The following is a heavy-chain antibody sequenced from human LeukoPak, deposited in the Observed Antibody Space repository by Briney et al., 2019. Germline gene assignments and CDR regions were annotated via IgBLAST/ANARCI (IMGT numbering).Heavy chain of an antibody. CDR2: IYYSGST. Sequence: PSETLSLTCTVSGGSISSYYWSWIRQPPGKRLEWIGYIYYSGSTNYNPSLKSRVTISVDTSKNQFSLKLSSVTAADTAVYYCARQYYDILTGYYTLDYWGQGTLVTVSS. V-gene: IGHV4-59*08. J-gene: IGHJ4*02. CDR3: ARQYYDILTGYYTLDY. CDR1: GGSISSYY. D-gene: IGHD3-9*01.